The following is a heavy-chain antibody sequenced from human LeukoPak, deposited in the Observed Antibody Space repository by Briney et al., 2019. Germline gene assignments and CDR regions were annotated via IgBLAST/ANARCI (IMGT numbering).Heavy chain of an antibody. V-gene: IGHV5-51*01. D-gene: IGHD6-19*01. J-gene: IGHJ4*02. Sequence: GESLKISCQASGYIFTHYWIAWVRQMSGKGLEWMGTVYPGNSDTRYSPSFRGQVTMSADESINTAYLQWSSLKASDTAMYYCARHEMVAVASDDYWGQGTLVTVSS. CDR2: VYPGNSDT. CDR3: ARHEMVAVASDDY. CDR1: GYIFTHYW.